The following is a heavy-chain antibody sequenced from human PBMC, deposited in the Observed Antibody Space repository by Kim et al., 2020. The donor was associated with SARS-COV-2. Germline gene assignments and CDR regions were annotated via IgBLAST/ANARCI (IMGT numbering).Heavy chain of an antibody. J-gene: IGHJ4*02. D-gene: IGHD3-10*01. Sequence: SGPTLVNPTQTLTLTCTFSGFSLTTRGVGVGWIRQPPGEALEWLALIYWDDDKRYSPSLKTRLAIMKDTSKHKVGLTMTNMDPVDTATYYGAHTPDNYGSGSYYWEGVDYWGQGILVTVSS. CDR3: AHTPDNYGSGSYYWEGVDY. CDR2: IYWDDDK. V-gene: IGHV2-5*02. CDR1: GFSLTTRGVG.